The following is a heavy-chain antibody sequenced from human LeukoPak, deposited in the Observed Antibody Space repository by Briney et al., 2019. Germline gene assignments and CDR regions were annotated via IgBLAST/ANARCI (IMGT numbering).Heavy chain of an antibody. D-gene: IGHD1-26*01. CDR2: INHSGST. CDR1: GGSFSGYH. CDR3: ARGLSGSHSHYFDY. V-gene: IGHV4-34*01. J-gene: IGHJ4*02. Sequence: SETLSLTCAVYGGSFSGYHWSWIRQPPGKGLEWIGEINHSGSTKYNPSLKSRVTISVDTSKNQFSLKLSSVTAADMAVYYCARGLSGSHSHYFDYWGQGTLVTVSS.